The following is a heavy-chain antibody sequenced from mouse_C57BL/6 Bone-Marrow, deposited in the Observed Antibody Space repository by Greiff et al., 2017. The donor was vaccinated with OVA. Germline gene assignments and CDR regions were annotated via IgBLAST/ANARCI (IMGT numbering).Heavy chain of an antibody. J-gene: IGHJ2*01. Sequence: VQLQQSGAELVRPGASVTLSCKASGYTFTDYEMHWVKQTPVHGLEWIGALDPETGGTAYHQKFKGKAILTADKSSSAADMELRSLTSEDSAVYYCTRSFLTPYFDYWGQGTTLTVSS. CDR1: GYTFTDYE. CDR3: TRSFLTPYFDY. CDR2: LDPETGGT. D-gene: IGHD1-3*01. V-gene: IGHV1-15*01.